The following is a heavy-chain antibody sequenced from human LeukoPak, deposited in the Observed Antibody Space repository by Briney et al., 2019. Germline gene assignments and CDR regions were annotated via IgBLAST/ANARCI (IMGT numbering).Heavy chain of an antibody. CDR1: GGTFSNYA. V-gene: IGHV1-69*13. Sequence: SVKVSCKASGGTFSNYAISWVRQAPGQGLEWMGGIIPIFGTANYAQEFQGRVTITADESTRTAYMELRSLRSDDTAVYYCARDSTRYGDYVFDYWGQGTLVTVSS. CDR2: IIPIFGTA. D-gene: IGHD4-17*01. J-gene: IGHJ4*02. CDR3: ARDSTRYGDYVFDY.